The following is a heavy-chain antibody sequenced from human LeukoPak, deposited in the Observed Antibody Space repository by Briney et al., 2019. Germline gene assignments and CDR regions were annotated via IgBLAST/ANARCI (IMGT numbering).Heavy chain of an antibody. J-gene: IGHJ4*02. CDR3: AKNFRDDIFNY. CDR1: GFTFSSYG. D-gene: IGHD3-9*01. Sequence: TGGSLRLSCAASGFTFSSYGMSWVRQAPGKGLEWVSAISGSGGSTYYADSVKGRFTISRDNSKNTLYLQMNSLRAEDTAVYYCAKNFRDDIFNYWGQGTLVTVSS. V-gene: IGHV3-23*01. CDR2: ISGSGGST.